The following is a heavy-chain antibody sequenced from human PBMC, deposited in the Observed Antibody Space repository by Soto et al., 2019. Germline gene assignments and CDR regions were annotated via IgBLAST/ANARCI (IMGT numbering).Heavy chain of an antibody. CDR1: GYTFTSYG. D-gene: IGHD6-19*01. V-gene: IGHV1-18*01. Sequence: ASVKVSCKASGYTFTSYGISWVRQAPGQGLEWMGWISAYNGNTNYAQKLQGRVTMTTDTSTSTAYTELRSLRSDDTAVYYCARAPIYSSDWYDYWGQGTLVTVSS. CDR3: ARAPIYSSDWYDY. CDR2: ISAYNGNT. J-gene: IGHJ4*02.